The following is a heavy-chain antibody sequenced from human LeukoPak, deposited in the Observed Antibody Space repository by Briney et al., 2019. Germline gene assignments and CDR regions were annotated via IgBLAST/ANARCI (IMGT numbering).Heavy chain of an antibody. J-gene: IGHJ4*02. V-gene: IGHV4-34*01. CDR3: ARGRGSTSCHFDY. CDR2: INHSGST. CDR1: GFTFSDYY. Sequence: PGGSLRLSCAASGFTFSDYYWSWIRQPPGKGLEWIGEINHSGSTNYNPSLKSRVTISVDTSKNQFSLKLSSVTAADTAVYYCARGRGSTSCHFDYWGQGTLVTVSS. D-gene: IGHD2-2*01.